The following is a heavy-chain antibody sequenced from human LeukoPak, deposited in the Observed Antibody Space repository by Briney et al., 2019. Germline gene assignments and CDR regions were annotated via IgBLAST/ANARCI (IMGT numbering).Heavy chain of an antibody. J-gene: IGHJ4*02. CDR3: ARAWFIAAAATEY. V-gene: IGHV3-21*01. CDR1: GFTFSSYS. Sequence: SGGSLRLSCAASGFTFSSYSMNWVRQAPGKGLEWVSSISSSSSYIYYADSVKGRFTISRDNAKNSLYLQMNSLRAEDTAVYYCARAWFIAAAATEYWGQGTLVTVSS. D-gene: IGHD6-13*01. CDR2: ISSSSSYI.